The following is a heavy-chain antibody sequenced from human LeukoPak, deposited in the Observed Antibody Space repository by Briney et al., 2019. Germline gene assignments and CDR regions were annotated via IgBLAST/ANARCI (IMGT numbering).Heavy chain of an antibody. D-gene: IGHD3-9*01. J-gene: IGHJ6*03. Sequence: PSETLSLTCGVSGGSISSSYWWSWVRQPPGKGLEWIGEIYHSGSTNYNPSLKSRVTISMDKSKNQFSLNLSSLTAADTAVYYCASASQNYDILTGYFPYYYYYYMDVWGKGTTVTVSS. CDR2: IYHSGST. V-gene: IGHV4-4*02. CDR1: GGSISSSYW. CDR3: ASASQNYDILTGYFPYYYYYYMDV.